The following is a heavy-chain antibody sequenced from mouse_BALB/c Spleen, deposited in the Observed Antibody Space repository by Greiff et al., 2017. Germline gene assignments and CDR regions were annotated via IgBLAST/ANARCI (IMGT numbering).Heavy chain of an antibody. CDR1: GFTFSSYA. D-gene: IGHD2-1*01. CDR2: ISSGGSYT. V-gene: IGHV5-9-4*01. J-gene: IGHJ2*01. CDR3: ARDYGNYFDY. Sequence: EVQRVESGGGLVKPGGSLKLSCAASGFTFSSYAMSWVRQSPEKRLEWVAEISSGGSYTYYPDTVTGRFTISRDNAKNTLYLEMSSLRSEDTAMYYCARDYGNYFDYWGQGTTLTVSS.